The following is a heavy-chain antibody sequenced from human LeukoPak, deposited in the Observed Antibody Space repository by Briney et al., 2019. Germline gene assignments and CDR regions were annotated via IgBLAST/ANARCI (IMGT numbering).Heavy chain of an antibody. CDR1: GFTFSTSY. CDR3: ARPFRTYCGGDCYRTFDY. Sequence: PGGSLRLSCAASGFTFSTSYMSWVRQAPGKGLEWVSSISSYGDYIFYADSVKGRFTMSRDNADNSPYLQMNSLRAEDTAVYYCARPFRTYCGGDCYRTFDYWGQGTLVTVSS. J-gene: IGHJ4*02. V-gene: IGHV3-21*01. D-gene: IGHD2-21*02. CDR2: ISSYGDYI.